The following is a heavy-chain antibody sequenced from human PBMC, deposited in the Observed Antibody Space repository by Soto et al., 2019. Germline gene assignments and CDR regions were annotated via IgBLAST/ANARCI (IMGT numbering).Heavy chain of an antibody. CDR1: GFTFSNYA. Sequence: EVQLLESGGGLVQPGGSLRLSCAASGFTFSNYAMSWVRQAPGKGLEWVSSIHGSGAGTYYADSVKGRFTVSRDDSKETLDLQMSSLTVDDTDVYYCAKDAVARNGGWDWFDPWGQGTLVTVAS. D-gene: IGHD6-19*01. CDR3: AKDAVARNGGWDWFDP. V-gene: IGHV3-23*01. CDR2: IHGSGAGT. J-gene: IGHJ5*02.